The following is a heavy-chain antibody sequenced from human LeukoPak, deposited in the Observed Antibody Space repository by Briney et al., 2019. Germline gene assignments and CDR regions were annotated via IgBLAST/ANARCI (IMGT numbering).Heavy chain of an antibody. J-gene: IGHJ4*02. Sequence: ASVKVSCKVSGYSITELSTHWVRQAPGKGFEWMGGFDPGSGEIIYEQKFQDRVTMTEDTSTDTAYMELSSLRSEDTALYHCATGTHYDLLPFWGQGTLVTVSS. CDR2: FDPGSGEI. V-gene: IGHV1-24*01. CDR3: ATGTHYDLLPF. CDR1: GYSITELS. D-gene: IGHD3-9*01.